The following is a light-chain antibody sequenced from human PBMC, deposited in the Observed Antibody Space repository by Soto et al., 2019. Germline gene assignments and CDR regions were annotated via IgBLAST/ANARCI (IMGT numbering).Light chain of an antibody. V-gene: IGKV3-11*01. CDR1: QSVRGY. CDR3: QQRSNWPST. J-gene: IGKJ4*01. CDR2: DAP. Sequence: EIVLTQSPATLSLSPGKRPPLSGRASQSVRGYLACYQQKPGQAPRLLIYDAPNRATGIPARFSGSGSGTDFTLTITSLEPEDFAVYYCQQRSNWPSTFGGGTKVEI.